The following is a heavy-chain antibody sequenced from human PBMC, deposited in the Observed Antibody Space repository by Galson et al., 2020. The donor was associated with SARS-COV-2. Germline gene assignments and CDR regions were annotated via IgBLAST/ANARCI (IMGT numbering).Heavy chain of an antibody. J-gene: IGHJ3*02. D-gene: IGHD3-22*01. CDR1: GGSISSGGYY. V-gene: IGHV4-31*03. CDR3: ARVSSDSSGSAFDI. CDR2: IYYSGST. Sequence: SETLSLTCTVSGGSISSGGYYWSWIRQHPGKGLEWIGYIYYSGSTYYNPSLKSRVTISVDTSKNQFSLKLSSVTAADTAVYYCARVSSDSSGSAFDIWGQGTMVTVSS.